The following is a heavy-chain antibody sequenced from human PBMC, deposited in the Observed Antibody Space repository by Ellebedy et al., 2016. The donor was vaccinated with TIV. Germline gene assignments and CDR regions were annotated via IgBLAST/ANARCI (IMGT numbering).Heavy chain of an antibody. Sequence: GGSLRLXXTASGFSFSSYAITWVRQAPGKGLEWVPAISAHGGSTYYADSVKGRFTISRDNSYNTLYLQMNSLRAEDTAVYYCAKTPRIAAASHLYYGMDVWGQGTTVTVSS. CDR1: GFSFSSYA. CDR3: AKTPRIAAASHLYYGMDV. J-gene: IGHJ6*02. D-gene: IGHD6-13*01. CDR2: ISAHGGST. V-gene: IGHV3-23*01.